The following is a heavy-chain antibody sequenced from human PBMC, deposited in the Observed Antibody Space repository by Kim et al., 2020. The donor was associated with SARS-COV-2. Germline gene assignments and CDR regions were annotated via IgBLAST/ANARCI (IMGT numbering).Heavy chain of an antibody. CDR1: GFTFSNAW. Sequence: GGSLRLSCAASGFTFSNAWMSWVRQAPGKGLEWVGRIKSKTDGGTTDYAAPVKGRFTISRDDSKNTLYLQMNSLKTEDTAVYYCTTHRETYYYDSSGYFFDYWGQGTLVTVSS. CDR2: IKSKTDGGTT. D-gene: IGHD3-22*01. CDR3: TTHRETYYYDSSGYFFDY. V-gene: IGHV3-15*01. J-gene: IGHJ4*02.